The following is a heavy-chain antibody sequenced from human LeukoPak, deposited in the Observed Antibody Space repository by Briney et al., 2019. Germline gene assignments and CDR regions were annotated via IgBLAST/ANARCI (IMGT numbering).Heavy chain of an antibody. V-gene: IGHV4-34*01. CDR3: ARDQYGTRFDY. CDR2: INHSGST. Sequence: PSETLSLTCAVYGGSFSGYYWSWIRQPPGKGLEWIGEINHSGSTNYNPSLKSRVTISVDTSKNQFSLKLSSVTAADTAVYYCARDQYGTRFDYWGQGTLVTVSS. CDR1: GGSFSGYY. J-gene: IGHJ4*02. D-gene: IGHD6-6*01.